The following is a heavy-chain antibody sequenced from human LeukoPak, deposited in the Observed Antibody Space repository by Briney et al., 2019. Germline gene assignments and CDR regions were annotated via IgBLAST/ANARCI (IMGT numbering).Heavy chain of an antibody. CDR3: AREKVGGYPEY. V-gene: IGHV4-39*07. Sequence: SETLSLTCTVSGGSISSSSYYWGWIRQPPGQGLGWIGSIYYRVSTHYNPSLKSRVTLSVDTSQNKFSLKLSSVTAADTAVYYCAREKVGGYPEYWGQGTLVTVSS. CDR2: IYYRVST. D-gene: IGHD5-18*01. CDR1: GGSISSSSYY. J-gene: IGHJ4*02.